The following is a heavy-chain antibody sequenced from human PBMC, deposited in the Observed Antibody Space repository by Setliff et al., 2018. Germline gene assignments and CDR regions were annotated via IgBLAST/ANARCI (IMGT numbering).Heavy chain of an antibody. V-gene: IGHV3-30*01. Sequence: GGSLRLSCAASGFTFSSYAMHWVRQAPGKGLEWVAVISYDGINKYYADSVKGRFTISRDNSKNTVYLQVNSLRGEDTAVYHCAKDPKYRGVWPHPAYFDYWGQGALVTVSS. D-gene: IGHD6-6*01. J-gene: IGHJ4*02. CDR3: AKDPKYRGVWPHPAYFDY. CDR1: GFTFSSYA. CDR2: ISYDGINK.